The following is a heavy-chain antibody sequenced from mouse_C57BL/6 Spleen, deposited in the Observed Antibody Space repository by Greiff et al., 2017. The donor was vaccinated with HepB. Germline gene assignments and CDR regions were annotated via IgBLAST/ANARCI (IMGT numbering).Heavy chain of an antibody. J-gene: IGHJ2*01. CDR3: ARDRSSYDFDY. CDR1: GFTFSSYA. D-gene: IGHD1-1*01. Sequence: EVQLVESGGGLVKPGGSLKLSCAASGFTFSSYAMSWVRQTPEKRLEWVATISDGGSYTYYPDNVKGRFTISRDNAKNNLYLQMSHLKSEDTAMYYCARDRSSYDFDYWGQGTTLTVSS. CDR2: ISDGGSYT. V-gene: IGHV5-4*01.